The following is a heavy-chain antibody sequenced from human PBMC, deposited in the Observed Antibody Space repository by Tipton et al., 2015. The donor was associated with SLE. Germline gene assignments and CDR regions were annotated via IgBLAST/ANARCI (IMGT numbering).Heavy chain of an antibody. Sequence: TLSLTCTVSGDSVRGSYWSWIRQPPGKGLEWIGEINHSGSTNYNPSLKSRVTISVDTSKNHFSLKLSSVTAADTAVYYCARGGTPAAGYKWFDPWGQGTLVTVPS. CDR2: INHSGST. D-gene: IGHD6-13*01. CDR3: ARGGTPAAGYKWFDP. CDR1: GDSVRGSY. J-gene: IGHJ5*02. V-gene: IGHV4-34*01.